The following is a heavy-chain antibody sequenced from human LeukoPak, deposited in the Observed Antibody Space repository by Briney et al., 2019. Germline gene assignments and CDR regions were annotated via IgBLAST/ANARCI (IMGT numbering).Heavy chain of an antibody. D-gene: IGHD2-2*01. Sequence: GKSLQISCKGSGYSFTTYWIAWVRQMPGKGLEWMGIIYPGDSDTRYSPSFQGQVTISADKSITTAYLQWSSLKASDTAIYYCARTMGTSTSSTLDYWGRGTLVTVSS. CDR3: ARTMGTSTSSTLDY. CDR2: IYPGDSDT. CDR1: GYSFTTYW. V-gene: IGHV5-51*01. J-gene: IGHJ4*02.